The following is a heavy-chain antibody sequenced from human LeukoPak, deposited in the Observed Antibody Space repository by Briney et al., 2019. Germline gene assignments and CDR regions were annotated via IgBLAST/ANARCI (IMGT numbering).Heavy chain of an antibody. CDR1: GFTFSIYA. D-gene: IGHD3-3*01. J-gene: IGHJ4*02. CDR2: ISSNGGST. V-gene: IGHV3-64*01. CDR3: ARAQDNYDFWSGYLHYFDY. Sequence: GGSLRLSCAASGFTFSIYAMHWVRQAPGKGLEYVSAISSNGGSTYYANSVKGRFTISRDNSKNTLYLQMGSLRAEDMAVYYCARAQDNYDFWSGYLHYFDYWGQGTLVTVSS.